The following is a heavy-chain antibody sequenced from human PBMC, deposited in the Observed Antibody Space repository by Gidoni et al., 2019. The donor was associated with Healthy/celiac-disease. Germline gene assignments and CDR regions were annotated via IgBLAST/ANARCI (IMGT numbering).Heavy chain of an antibody. CDR1: GGSFSGYY. Sequence: QVQLQQWGAGLLKPSETLSLTCAVYGGSFSGYYWSWIRQPPGKGLEWIGEINPSGSTNYNPSLKSRVTISVDTSKNQFSLKLSSVTAADTAVYYCARDRRIYGSSIAARPLAYWGQGTLVTVSS. CDR3: ARDRRIYGSSIAARPLAY. CDR2: INPSGST. D-gene: IGHD6-6*01. J-gene: IGHJ4*02. V-gene: IGHV4-34*01.